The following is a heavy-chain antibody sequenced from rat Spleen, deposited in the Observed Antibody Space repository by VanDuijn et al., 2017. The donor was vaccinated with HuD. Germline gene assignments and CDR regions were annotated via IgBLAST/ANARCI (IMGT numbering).Heavy chain of an antibody. CDR1: GFSLTRNH. V-gene: IGHV2-32*01. CDR3: ASGIRDF. Sequence: QVQLKESGPGLVQPSQTLSLTCTVSGFSLTRNHVHWVRQPPGKGLEWMGIMWNDGDTSYNSALKSRLRISRDTSKSQVFLKMSSLQIEDTAMYFCASGIRDFWGQGVMVTVSS. D-gene: IGHD1-4*01. CDR2: MWNDGDT. J-gene: IGHJ2*01.